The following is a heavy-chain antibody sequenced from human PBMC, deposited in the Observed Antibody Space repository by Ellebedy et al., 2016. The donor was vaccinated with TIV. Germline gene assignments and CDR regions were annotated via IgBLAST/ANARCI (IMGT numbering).Heavy chain of an antibody. CDR1: GDSISSYTYY. CDR3: ARQTRSDHHVY. V-gene: IGHV4-39*01. J-gene: IGHJ4*02. Sequence: SETLSLTXTVSGDSISSYTYYWGWIRQPPGKGPEWIGSLYYSGSAYYNPSLKSRVTMSVDTSKNQFSLKLSSVTAADTAVYYCARQTRSDHHVYWGQGTLVTVSS. D-gene: IGHD1-14*01. CDR2: LYYSGSA.